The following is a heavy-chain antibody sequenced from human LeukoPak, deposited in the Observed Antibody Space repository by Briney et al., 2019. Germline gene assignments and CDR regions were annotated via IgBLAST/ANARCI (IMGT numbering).Heavy chain of an antibody. V-gene: IGHV3-48*03. Sequence: GESLRLSCAASQFTFTTYWMNWVRQAPGKGLEWVSYISSSGSTIYYADSVKGRFTIPRDNAKNSLYLQMNSLRAEDTAVYYCAELGITMIGGVWGKGTTVTISS. CDR3: AELGITMIGGV. CDR2: ISSSGSTI. J-gene: IGHJ6*04. D-gene: IGHD3-10*02. CDR1: QFTFTTYW.